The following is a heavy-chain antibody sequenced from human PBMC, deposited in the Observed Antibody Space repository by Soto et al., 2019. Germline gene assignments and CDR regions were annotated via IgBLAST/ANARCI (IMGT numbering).Heavy chain of an antibody. CDR1: GGTFSSYA. Sequence: GASVKVSCKASGGTFSSYAISWVRQAPGQGLEWMGGIIPILGTANYAQKFQGRVTITADESTSTAYMELSSLRSEDTAVYYCARGPTVAGTGYWGQGTLVTVSS. CDR2: IIPILGTA. D-gene: IGHD6-19*01. CDR3: ARGPTVAGTGY. J-gene: IGHJ4*02. V-gene: IGHV1-69*13.